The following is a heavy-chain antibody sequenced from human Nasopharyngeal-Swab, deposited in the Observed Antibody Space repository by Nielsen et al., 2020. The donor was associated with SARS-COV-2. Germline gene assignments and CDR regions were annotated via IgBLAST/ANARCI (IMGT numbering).Heavy chain of an antibody. CDR2: IKSKTGGGTT. J-gene: IGHJ4*02. CDR1: GFTFSNAW. V-gene: IGHV3-15*01. CDR3: TTGGRWELRPIDY. D-gene: IGHD1-26*01. Sequence: GESLKISCAASGFTFSNAWMSWVRQAPGKGLEWVGRIKSKTGGGTTDYAAPVKGRFTISRDDSKNTLYLQMNSPKTEDTAVYYCTTGGRWELRPIDYWGQGTLVTVSS.